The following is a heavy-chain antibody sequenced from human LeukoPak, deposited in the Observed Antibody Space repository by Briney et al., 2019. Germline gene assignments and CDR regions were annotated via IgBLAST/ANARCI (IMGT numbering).Heavy chain of an antibody. D-gene: IGHD1-20*01. CDR2: ISSSGSTI. CDR3: ARSGGITGALFDY. Sequence: GGSLRLSCAASGFTFSSYSMNWVRQAPGKGLGWVSYISSSGSTIYYADSVKGRFTISRDNAKNSLYLQMNSLRAEDTAVYYCARSGGITGALFDYWGQGTLVTVSS. CDR1: GFTFSSYS. J-gene: IGHJ4*02. V-gene: IGHV3-48*04.